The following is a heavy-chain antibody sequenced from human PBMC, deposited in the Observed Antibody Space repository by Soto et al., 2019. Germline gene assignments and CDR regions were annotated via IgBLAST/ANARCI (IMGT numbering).Heavy chain of an antibody. CDR2: IFTSGST. CDR3: ARDLFDGYSYAQFDC. D-gene: IGHD5-18*01. CDR1: GGSITSYY. Sequence: QVQLQESGPGLVKPSETLSLTCTVSGGSITSYYWSWIRQPAGKGLEWIGRIFTSGSTNYNPSLKSRVTMSVDTSKNQFSLKLSSVTAADTAVYYCARDLFDGYSYAQFDCGGQGTLVTVSS. J-gene: IGHJ4*02. V-gene: IGHV4-4*07.